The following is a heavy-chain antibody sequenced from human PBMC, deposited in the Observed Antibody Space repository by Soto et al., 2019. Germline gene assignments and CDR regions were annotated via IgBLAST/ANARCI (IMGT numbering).Heavy chain of an antibody. D-gene: IGHD2-2*01. V-gene: IGHV3-30-3*01. CDR2: ISYDGSNK. J-gene: IGHJ4*02. CDR1: GFTFSSYA. Sequence: GGSLILSCAASGFTFSSYAMNWVRQAPGKGLEWVALISYDGSNKYYADSVRGRFTISRDSSTNTLFLQMNSLRAADTAVYYCGRCTSTSCHLGSDYWGQGTLVIVSS. CDR3: GRCTSTSCHLGSDY.